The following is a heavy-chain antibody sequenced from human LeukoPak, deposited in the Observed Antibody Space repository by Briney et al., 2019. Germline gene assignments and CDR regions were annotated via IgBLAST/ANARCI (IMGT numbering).Heavy chain of an antibody. CDR3: ARELPYYDYVWGSYRIIDY. V-gene: IGHV4-30-4*08. J-gene: IGHJ4*02. CDR2: IYYSGRT. CDR1: GGSISSGDYY. Sequence: SQTLSLTCTVSGGSISSGDYYWSWTRQPPGKGLEWIGYIYYSGRTYYNPSLKSRVTISVDTSKNQFSLKLSSVTAADTAVYYCARELPYYDYVWGSYRIIDYWGQGTLVTVSS. D-gene: IGHD3-16*02.